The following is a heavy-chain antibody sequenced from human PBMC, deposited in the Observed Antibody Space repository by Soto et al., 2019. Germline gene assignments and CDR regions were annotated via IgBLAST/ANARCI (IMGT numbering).Heavy chain of an antibody. J-gene: IGHJ4*02. CDR3: AKDRPSRNSGYDFEADY. CDR1: GFTFGDSY. D-gene: IGHD5-12*01. Sequence: QVQLVESGGGLVPPGGSLRLSCAGSGFTFGDSYMSWIRQAPGKGLEWLSYISPGSRYPAYADSVKGRFTISRDNSKNTVDLQMNSLRAEDTAVYYCAKDRPSRNSGYDFEADYWGQGTLVTVSS. V-gene: IGHV3-11*05. CDR2: ISPGSRYP.